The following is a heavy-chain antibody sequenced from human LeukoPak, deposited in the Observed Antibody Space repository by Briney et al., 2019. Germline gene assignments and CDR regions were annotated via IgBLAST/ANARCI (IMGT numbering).Heavy chain of an antibody. CDR2: ISGSGGST. CDR1: GFTFSSYA. Sequence: GGSLRLSCAASGFTFSSYALSWVRQAPGKGLEWVSSISGSGGSTYYADSVKGRFTISRDNSKNTLYLQMNSLRAEDTAVYYCARDDRFWDYWGQGTLVTVSS. V-gene: IGHV3-23*01. CDR3: ARDDRFWDY. J-gene: IGHJ4*02. D-gene: IGHD3-3*01.